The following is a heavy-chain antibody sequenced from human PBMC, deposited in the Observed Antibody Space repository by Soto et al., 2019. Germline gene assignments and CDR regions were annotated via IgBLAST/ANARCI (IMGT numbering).Heavy chain of an antibody. J-gene: IGHJ4*02. CDR2: ITATGDRT. Sequence: SYSMSWVRQTPGKGLEWVAAITATGDRTYYADSVTGRFTISRDNSKKTHYLQMTSLRAEDTAMYYCATMNGYFEYWGQGTPVTV. CDR1: SYS. CDR3: ATMNGYFEY. D-gene: IGHD3-22*01. V-gene: IGHV3-23*01.